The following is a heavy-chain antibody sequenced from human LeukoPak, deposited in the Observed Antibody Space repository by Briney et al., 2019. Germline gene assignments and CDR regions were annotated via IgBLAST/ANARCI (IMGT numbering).Heavy chain of an antibody. J-gene: IGHJ6*04. CDR1: GGSISSSSYY. Sequence: PSETLSLTCTVSGGSISSSSYYWGWIRQPPGKGLEWIGSIYYSGSTYYNPSLKSRVTISVDTSKNQFSLKLSSVTAADTAVYYCARLRYYYGSGSYPPGIVDVWGKGTTVTVSS. CDR2: IYYSGST. D-gene: IGHD3-10*01. V-gene: IGHV4-39*01. CDR3: ARLRYYYGSGSYPPGIVDV.